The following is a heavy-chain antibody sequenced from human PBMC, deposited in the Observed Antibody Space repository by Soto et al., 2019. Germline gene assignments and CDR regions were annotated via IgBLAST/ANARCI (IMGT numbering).Heavy chain of an antibody. J-gene: IGHJ6*03. V-gene: IGHV1-18*01. Sequence: ASVKVSCKASGYTFTSSGISWLRQAPGQGLEWMGWISAYNGNTNYAQKLQGRVTMTTDTSTSTAYMELRSLRSDDTAVYYCARDMELGYYYYMDVWGKGTTVTV. CDR2: ISAYNGNT. D-gene: IGHD1-7*01. CDR1: GYTFTSSG. CDR3: ARDMELGYYYYMDV.